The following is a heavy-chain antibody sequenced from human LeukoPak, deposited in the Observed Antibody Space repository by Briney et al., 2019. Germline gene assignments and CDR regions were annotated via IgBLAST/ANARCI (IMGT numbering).Heavy chain of an antibody. D-gene: IGHD4-17*01. Sequence: PGGSLRLSCAASGFTVTSNSMTWVRQAPGKGLEWVSVIYSGGTTYYADSVKGRFTISRDNSKNTLYLQMNSLRAEDTAVYYCARDTVTTFRFRDYYYYGMDVWGQGTTVTVSS. CDR3: ARDTVTTFRFRDYYYYGMDV. J-gene: IGHJ6*02. CDR2: IYSGGTT. CDR1: GFTVTSNS. V-gene: IGHV3-53*01.